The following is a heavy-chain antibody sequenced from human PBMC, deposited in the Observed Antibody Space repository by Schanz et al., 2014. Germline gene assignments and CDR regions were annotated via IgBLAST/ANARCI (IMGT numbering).Heavy chain of an antibody. V-gene: IGHV3-48*01. CDR3: ARKMKLGVYGGKGHDSLDI. D-gene: IGHD4-17*01. J-gene: IGHJ3*02. CDR2: VSRSTPDI. CDR1: GFTFSTSA. Sequence: EVQLLESGGGLVQPGGSLRLSCAASGFTFSTSAMSWVRQVPGKGLEWVSYVSRSTPDIYYADSVKGRFTISRDNAKNSLYLQMNSLRAEDTAVYYCARKMKLGVYGGKGHDSLDIWGQGTMVTVSS.